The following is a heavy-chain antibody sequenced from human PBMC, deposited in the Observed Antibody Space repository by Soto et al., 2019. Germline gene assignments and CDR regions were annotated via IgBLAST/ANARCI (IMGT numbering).Heavy chain of an antibody. CDR2: MNPNSGNT. J-gene: IGHJ4*02. V-gene: IGHV1-8*01. Sequence: ASVKVSCKASGYTFTSYDINWVRQATGQGLEWMGWMNPNSGNTGYAQKFQGRVTMTRNTSISTAYMELGSLRSEDTAVYYCAGEPKGLNNGVDYWGQGTLVTVSS. CDR3: AGEPKGLNNGVDY. CDR1: GYTFTSYD. D-gene: IGHD1-26*01.